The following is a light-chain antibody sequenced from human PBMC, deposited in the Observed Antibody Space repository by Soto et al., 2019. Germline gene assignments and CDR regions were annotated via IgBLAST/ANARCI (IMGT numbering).Light chain of an antibody. J-gene: IGKJ1*01. CDR3: QQYHRYPWT. Sequence: DIQMTQSPSTLSASVGYRVTVTCRASQSINSWLAWYQQKPGKAPKLLIYDASSLQSGVPSRFTGSGFGTEFTLTISSLQPDDFATYYCQQYHRYPWTFGQGTKVDIK. CDR1: QSINSW. V-gene: IGKV1-5*01. CDR2: DAS.